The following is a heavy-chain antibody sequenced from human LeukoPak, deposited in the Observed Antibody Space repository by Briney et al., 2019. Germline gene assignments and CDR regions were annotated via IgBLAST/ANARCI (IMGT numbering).Heavy chain of an antibody. CDR2: ISGSGGST. V-gene: IGHV3-23*01. Sequence: RTGGSLRLSCAASGFTFSSYAMSWVRQAPGKGLEWVSAISGSGGSTYYADSVKGRFTISRDNSKNTLYLQMNSLRAEDTAVYYCAKFRVRQLERRFGMDVWGQGTTVTVSS. D-gene: IGHD1-1*01. J-gene: IGHJ6*02. CDR3: AKFRVRQLERRFGMDV. CDR1: GFTFSSYA.